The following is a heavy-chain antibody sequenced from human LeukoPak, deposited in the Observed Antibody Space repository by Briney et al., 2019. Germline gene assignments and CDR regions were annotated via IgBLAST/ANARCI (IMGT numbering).Heavy chain of an antibody. J-gene: IGHJ6*03. Sequence: SETLSLTCTVSGGSISSYYWSWIRQPPGKGLEWIGYIYYSGSTNYNPSLKSRVTISVDTSKNQFSLKLSPVTAADTAVYYCARDYYDSSGYYAYYYMDVWGKGTTVTISS. CDR1: GGSISSYY. CDR2: IYYSGST. D-gene: IGHD3-22*01. V-gene: IGHV4-59*01. CDR3: ARDYYDSSGYYAYYYMDV.